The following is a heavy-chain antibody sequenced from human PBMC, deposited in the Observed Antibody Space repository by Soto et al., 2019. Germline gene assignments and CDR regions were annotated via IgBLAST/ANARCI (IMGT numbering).Heavy chain of an antibody. Sequence: SETLSLTCTVSGGSISSGGYYWSWIRQHPGKGLEWIGYIYYSGSTYYNSSLKSRVTISVDTSKNQFSLKLSSVTAADTAVYYCAWVAATWRAEYFQHWGQGTLVTVSP. J-gene: IGHJ1*01. CDR1: GGSISSGGYY. D-gene: IGHD2-15*01. CDR2: IYYSGST. CDR3: AWVAATWRAEYFQH. V-gene: IGHV4-31*03.